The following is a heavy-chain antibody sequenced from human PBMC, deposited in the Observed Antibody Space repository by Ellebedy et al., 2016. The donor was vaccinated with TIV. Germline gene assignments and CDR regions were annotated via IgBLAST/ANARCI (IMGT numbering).Heavy chain of an antibody. CDR2: IGGSGGTT. CDR3: AKVELIGVVITTPFDY. J-gene: IGHJ4*02. V-gene: IGHV3-23*01. D-gene: IGHD3-22*01. CDR1: GFTFSNYA. Sequence: GESLKISXAASGFTFSNYAMSWVRQAPGKGLEWVSAIGGSGGTTYYADSVKGRFTISRDNSKNTLYLQMNSLRAEDTAIFYCAKVELIGVVITTPFDYWGQGTLVTVSS.